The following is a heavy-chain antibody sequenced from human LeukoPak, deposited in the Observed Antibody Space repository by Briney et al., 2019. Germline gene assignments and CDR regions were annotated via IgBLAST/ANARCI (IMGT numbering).Heavy chain of an antibody. CDR1: GGTFSSYA. J-gene: IGHJ4*02. CDR2: IIPIFGTA. Sequence: GASVKVSCKASGGTFSSYAISWVRQAPGQGLEWMGGIIPIFGTANYAQKFQGRVTITADKSTSTAYMELSSLRSEDTAVYYCAGERGYSGYWDYWGQGTLVTVSS. D-gene: IGHD5-12*01. V-gene: IGHV1-69*06. CDR3: AGERGYSGYWDY.